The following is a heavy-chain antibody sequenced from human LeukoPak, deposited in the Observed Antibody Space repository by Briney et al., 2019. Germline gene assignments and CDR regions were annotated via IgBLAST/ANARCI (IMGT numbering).Heavy chain of an antibody. J-gene: IGHJ4*02. D-gene: IGHD5-24*01. Sequence: KTSETLSLTCTVSGGSSSSSSYYWGWIRQPPGKGLEWIESFCYSGSTYYNPSLKSRVTISVDTSKNHFSLKLSSVTAAHTAVYYCARHIGRDGFGPTFDYWGQGTLVTVSS. CDR3: ARHIGRDGFGPTFDY. CDR2: FCYSGST. V-gene: IGHV4-39*01. CDR1: GGSSSSSSYY.